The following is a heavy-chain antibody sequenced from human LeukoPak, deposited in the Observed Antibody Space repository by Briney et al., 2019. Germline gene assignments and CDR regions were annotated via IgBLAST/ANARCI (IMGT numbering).Heavy chain of an antibody. J-gene: IGHJ4*02. CDR3: AKEQLAYFDY. CDR2: ISYDGSNK. Sequence: PGRSLRLSCAASGFTFSSYGMHWVRQAPGKGLEWVAVISYDGSNKYYADSVKGRFTISRDNSKNTLSLQMNSLRAEDTAVYYCAKEQLAYFDYWGQGTLVTVSS. V-gene: IGHV3-30*18. CDR1: GFTFSSYG. D-gene: IGHD6-6*01.